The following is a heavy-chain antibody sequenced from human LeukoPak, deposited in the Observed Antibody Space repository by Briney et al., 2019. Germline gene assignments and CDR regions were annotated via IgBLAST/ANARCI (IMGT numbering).Heavy chain of an antibody. CDR2: ISGSGGST. Sequence: PGGSLRLSCAASGFTFSSYAMSWVRQAPGKGLEWVSAISGSGGSTYYADSVKGRFTISRDNSKNTLYLQMNSLRAEDTAVYYCAKDLWGVAAAGTNGDYWGQGTLATVSS. V-gene: IGHV3-23*01. D-gene: IGHD6-13*01. CDR3: AKDLWGVAAAGTNGDY. CDR1: GFTFSSYA. J-gene: IGHJ4*02.